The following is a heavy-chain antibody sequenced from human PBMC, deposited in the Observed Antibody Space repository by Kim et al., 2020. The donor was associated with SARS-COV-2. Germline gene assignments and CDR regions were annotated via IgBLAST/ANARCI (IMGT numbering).Heavy chain of an antibody. CDR1: GFTFSDYY. CDR3: ATSAARLSDY. J-gene: IGHJ4*02. V-gene: IGHV3-11*01. Sequence: GGSLRLSCVASGFTFSDYYMTWIRQAPGTGLEWVAYISGNGRTTYYADSVKGRFSVYRDNAKNSLYLQMNSLRVDDTAVYYCATSAARLSDYWGQGILVTVSS. CDR2: ISGNGRTT. D-gene: IGHD6-25*01.